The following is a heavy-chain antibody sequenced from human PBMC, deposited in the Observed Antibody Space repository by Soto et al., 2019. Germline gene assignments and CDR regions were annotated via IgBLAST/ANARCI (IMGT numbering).Heavy chain of an antibody. CDR2: INPHTGDT. CDR3: ARRHGARSNVFRSAFPLDY. J-gene: IGHJ4*02. Sequence: ASVEVSCKASGYAFSAYVIHWVRETPGQGLEWMGWINPHTGDTKYTDIFQARVTLTSDTSTNTAYMDLASLTSADTALYFCARRHGARSNVFRSAFPLDYWGQGTLVTVSS. V-gene: IGHV1-2*02. D-gene: IGHD2-21*01. CDR1: GYAFSAYV.